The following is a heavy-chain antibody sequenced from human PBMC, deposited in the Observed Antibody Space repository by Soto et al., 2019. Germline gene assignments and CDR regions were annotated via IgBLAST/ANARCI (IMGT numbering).Heavy chain of an antibody. J-gene: IGHJ6*02. D-gene: IGHD6-6*01. V-gene: IGHV1-69*06. CDR3: ARVSSSSSEVHYYYGMDV. CDR2: IIPIFGTA. Sequence: ASVKVSCKASGGTFSSYAISWVRQAPGQGLEWMGGIIPIFGTANYAQKFQGRVTITAVKSTSTAYMELSSLRSEDTAVYYCARVSSSSSEVHYYYGMDVWGQGTTVTVSS. CDR1: GGTFSSYA.